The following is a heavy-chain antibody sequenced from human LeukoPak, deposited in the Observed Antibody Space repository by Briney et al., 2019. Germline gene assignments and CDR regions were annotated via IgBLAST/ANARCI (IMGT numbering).Heavy chain of an antibody. V-gene: IGHV3-48*04. D-gene: IGHD6-13*01. J-gene: IGHJ3*02. CDR2: IRSSSRTT. CDR1: GLTFSSHS. Sequence: QTGGSLRLSCAASGLTFSSHSMNWVRQAPGKGLEWVSHIRSSSRTTYYADSVKGRFTISRDNAKNSLYLQMNSLRAEDMALYYCAKDMGPYSTRGDAFDIWGQGTMVTVSS. CDR3: AKDMGPYSTRGDAFDI.